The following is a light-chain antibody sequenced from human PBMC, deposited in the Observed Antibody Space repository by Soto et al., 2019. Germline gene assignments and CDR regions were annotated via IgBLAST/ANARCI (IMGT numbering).Light chain of an antibody. Sequence: DIQMTQSPSSLSASVGDRVTITCRASQGINHNLAWYQQKPGKVPKVLIYAASTLQSGVPSRFSGSGSGTDFTLTISSLQPEDVATYYCQEYNSAPLTFGGGTKVEIK. CDR1: QGINHN. J-gene: IGKJ4*01. CDR2: AAS. CDR3: QEYNSAPLT. V-gene: IGKV1-27*01.